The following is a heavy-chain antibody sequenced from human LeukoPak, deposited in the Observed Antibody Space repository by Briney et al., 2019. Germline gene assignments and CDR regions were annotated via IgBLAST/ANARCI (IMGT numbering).Heavy chain of an antibody. Sequence: SVKVSCKASGGTFSSYAISRVRQAPGQGLEWMGGIIPIFGTANYAQKFQGRVTITADESTSTAYMELSSLGSEDTAVYYCARSRPLDSSGYYYYYYYYMDVWGKGTTVTVSS. D-gene: IGHD3-22*01. CDR2: IIPIFGTA. CDR3: ARSRPLDSSGYYYYYYYYMDV. J-gene: IGHJ6*03. V-gene: IGHV1-69*13. CDR1: GGTFSSYA.